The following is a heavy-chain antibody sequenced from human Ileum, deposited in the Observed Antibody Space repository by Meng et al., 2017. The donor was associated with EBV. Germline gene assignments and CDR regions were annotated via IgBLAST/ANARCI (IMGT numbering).Heavy chain of an antibody. CDR2: MIQGGSH. CDR1: CGVPGGCD. D-gene: IGHD3-16*01. Sequence: HVQLQERGAVLLWPSEVLPLPYAVNCGVPGGCDGHWIRQPAAKRLLWIREMIQGGSHSYNPSLKSRITISMYTSKSQLVLMLIDVTAADTAVYYCARRPTCIDYWGQGTLVTVSS. V-gene: IGHV4-34*12. CDR3: ARRPTCIDY. J-gene: IGHJ4*02.